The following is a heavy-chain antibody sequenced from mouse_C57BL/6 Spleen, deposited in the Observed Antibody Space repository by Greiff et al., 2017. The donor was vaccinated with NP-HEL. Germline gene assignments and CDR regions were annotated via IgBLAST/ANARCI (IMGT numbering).Heavy chain of an antibody. Sequence: VQLQQSGPELVKPGASVKMSCKASGYTFTDYNMHWVKQSHGQSLEWIGYINPNNGGTSYNQKFKGKATLTVNKSSSTAYMELRSLTSEDSAVYYCARQRTLAWFAYWGQGTLVTVSA. V-gene: IGHV1-22*01. CDR3: ARQRTLAWFAY. CDR1: GYTFTDYN. J-gene: IGHJ3*01. CDR2: INPNNGGT.